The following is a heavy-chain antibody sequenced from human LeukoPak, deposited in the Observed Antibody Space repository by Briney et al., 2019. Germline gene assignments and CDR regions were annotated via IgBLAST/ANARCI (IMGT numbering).Heavy chain of an antibody. V-gene: IGHV3-23*01. CDR2: ISDSGDTT. J-gene: IGHJ4*02. D-gene: IGHD5-18*01. CDR3: ARDNRATAIDS. Sequence: PGGSLRLSCAASGFTFSSYPMAWVRQAPGKGLEWVSGISDSGDTTYNADSVKGRFTISRDNSRNSLYLQMNSLRVEDTAVYYCARDNRATAIDSWGQGTLVTVSS. CDR1: GFTFSSYP.